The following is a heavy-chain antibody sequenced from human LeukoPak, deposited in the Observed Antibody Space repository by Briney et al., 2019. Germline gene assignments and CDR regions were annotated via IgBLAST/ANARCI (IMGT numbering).Heavy chain of an antibody. D-gene: IGHD2-2*02. CDR3: ARVYCSSTSCYTGPHDY. J-gene: IGHJ4*02. CDR1: DYSISSGYY. Sequence: SETLSLTCTVSDYSISSGYYWGWIRQPPGKGLEWIGSIYHSGSTNYNPSLKSRVTISVDTSKNQFSLKLSSVTAADTAVYYCARVYCSSTSCYTGPHDYWGQGTLVTVSS. V-gene: IGHV4-38-2*02. CDR2: IYHSGST.